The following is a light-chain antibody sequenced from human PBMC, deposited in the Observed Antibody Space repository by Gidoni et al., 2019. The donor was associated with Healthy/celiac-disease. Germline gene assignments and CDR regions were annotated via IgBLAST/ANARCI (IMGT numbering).Light chain of an antibody. J-gene: IGLJ2*01. CDR2: EVS. CDR1: SSDVGGYNY. Sequence: QSALTQPAPVSGSPGQSITISCTGTSSDVGGYNYVSWYQQHPGKAPKLMIYEVSNRPSGVPDRFSGSKSGNTASLTISGLQAEDEADYYGSSYTSSSTVVFGGGTKLTVL. V-gene: IGLV2-14*01. CDR3: SSYTSSSTVV.